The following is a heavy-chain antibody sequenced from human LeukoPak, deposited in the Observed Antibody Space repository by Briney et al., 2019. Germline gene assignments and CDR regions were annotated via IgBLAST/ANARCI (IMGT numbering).Heavy chain of an antibody. V-gene: IGHV3-23*01. CDR2: ISGSGGST. J-gene: IGHJ4*02. Sequence: PGGSLRLSCAASGFTFSSYAMSWVRQAPGKGLEWVSAISGSGGSTYYADSVKGRFTISRDNSKNTLYLQMNSLRAEDTAVYYCARDKRDGYKYYFDYWGQGTLVTVSS. D-gene: IGHD5-24*01. CDR1: GFTFSSYA. CDR3: ARDKRDGYKYYFDY.